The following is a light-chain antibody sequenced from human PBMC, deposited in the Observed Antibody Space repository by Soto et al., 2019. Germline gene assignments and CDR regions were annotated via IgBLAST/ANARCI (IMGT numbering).Light chain of an antibody. Sequence: DIQMTQSPSILSASVGDRVTITCRASQNIDIWLSWYQQKPGKAPKLLIYDASNLNRGVPSRFSGSGSGTQHTLTISSLQPDDFANYYCQQHKRYPVTFGGGTKVEIK. J-gene: IGKJ4*01. CDR3: QQHKRYPVT. CDR1: QNIDIW. CDR2: DAS. V-gene: IGKV1-5*01.